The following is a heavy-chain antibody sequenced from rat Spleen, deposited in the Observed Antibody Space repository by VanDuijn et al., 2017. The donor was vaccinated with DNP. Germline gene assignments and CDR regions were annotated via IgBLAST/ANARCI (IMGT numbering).Heavy chain of an antibody. D-gene: IGHD5-1*01. CDR3: ARLGDY. CDR2: ITYDGSRT. CDR1: GFTFSDYN. J-gene: IGHJ2*01. V-gene: IGHV5S10*01. Sequence: EVQLVESGGDLVQSGRSLKVSCAASGFTFSDYNMAWVRQAPKTGLECVATITYDGSRTYCRDYVKGRFTISRNYAKSTLYLQMDSLRSEDTANYYCARLGDYWGQGVMVTVSS.